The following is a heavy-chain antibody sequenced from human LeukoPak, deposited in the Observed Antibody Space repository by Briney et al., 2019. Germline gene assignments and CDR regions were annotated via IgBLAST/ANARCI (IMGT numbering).Heavy chain of an antibody. D-gene: IGHD3-9*01. Sequence: PGGSLRLSCAASGFTLSSYWMSWVRQAPGEGLEWVANIKQDGSEKYYVDSVKGRFTISRDNAKNSLYLQMNSLRAEDTAVYYCAIDILTGYYNRGDWFDPWGQGTLVTVSS. CDR2: IKQDGSEK. CDR1: GFTLSSYW. V-gene: IGHV3-7*03. CDR3: AIDILTGYYNRGDWFDP. J-gene: IGHJ5*02.